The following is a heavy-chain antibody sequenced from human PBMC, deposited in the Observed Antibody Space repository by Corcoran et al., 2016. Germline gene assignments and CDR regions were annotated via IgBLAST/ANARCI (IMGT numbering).Heavy chain of an antibody. V-gene: IGHV4-34*01. CDR1: GGSFSGYY. CDR3: ARPTLVVYACGMDV. CDR2: INHSGST. J-gene: IGHJ6*02. D-gene: IGHD2-8*01. Sequence: QVQLQQWGAGLLKPSETLSLTCAVYGGSFSGYYWSWIRQPPGKGLEWIGEINHSGSTNYNPSLKSRVTISVDTSKNQFSLKLSSVTAADTAVYYCARPTLVVYACGMDVWGQGTTVNVSS.